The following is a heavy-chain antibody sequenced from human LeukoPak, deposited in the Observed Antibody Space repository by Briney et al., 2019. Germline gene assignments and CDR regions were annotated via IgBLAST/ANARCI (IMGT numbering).Heavy chain of an antibody. Sequence: GASVKVSCKASGGTFSSYAISWVRQAPGQGLEWMGGIIPIFGTANYAQKFQGRVTITADKSTSTAYMELSSLRSEDTAVYYCARAFATYYYDSSGYYRNAFDIWGQGTMVTVSS. CDR2: IIPIFGTA. V-gene: IGHV1-69*06. D-gene: IGHD3-22*01. J-gene: IGHJ3*02. CDR1: GGTFSSYA. CDR3: ARAFATYYYDSSGYYRNAFDI.